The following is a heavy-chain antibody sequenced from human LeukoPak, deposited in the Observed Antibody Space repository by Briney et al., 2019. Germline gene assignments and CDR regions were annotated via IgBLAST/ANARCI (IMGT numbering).Heavy chain of an antibody. V-gene: IGHV3-33*01. Sequence: GSLRLSCAASGFTFSSNGMHWVRQAPGKGLEWVAVVWYDGSNKYYADSVRGRFTISRDNSKNTLYLQMNSLRADDTAVYYCAREVEYSSSWYQTATTYFDYWGQGTLVTVSS. CDR2: VWYDGSNK. J-gene: IGHJ4*02. CDR3: AREVEYSSSWYQTATTYFDY. CDR1: GFTFSSNG. D-gene: IGHD6-13*01.